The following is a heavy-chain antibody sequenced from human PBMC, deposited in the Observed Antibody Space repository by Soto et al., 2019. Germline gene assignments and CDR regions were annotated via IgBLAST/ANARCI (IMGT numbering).Heavy chain of an antibody. D-gene: IGHD2-2*01. Sequence: GGSLRLSCAASGFTFSSYAMHWVRQAPGKGLEYVSAISSNGGSTYYANSVKGRFTISRDNSKNTLYLQMGSLRAEDMAVYYCARDKEDCSSTSCPNLYYYYYMDVWGKGPTVTVS. CDR1: GFTFSSYA. CDR2: ISSNGGST. J-gene: IGHJ6*03. V-gene: IGHV3-64*01. CDR3: ARDKEDCSSTSCPNLYYYYYMDV.